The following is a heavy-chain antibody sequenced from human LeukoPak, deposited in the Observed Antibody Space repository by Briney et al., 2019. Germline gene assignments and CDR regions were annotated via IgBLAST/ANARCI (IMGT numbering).Heavy chain of an antibody. D-gene: IGHD1-26*01. CDR1: GFTFSSYW. V-gene: IGHV3-33*08. Sequence: GGSLRLSCAASGFTFSSYWMNWARQAPGKGLEWVALIWYDGSNKYYADSVRGRFTISRDNSKNTLYLQMKSLRVEDTAVYYCARAGVGAIYYFDYWGQGTLVTVSS. CDR3: ARAGVGAIYYFDY. CDR2: IWYDGSNK. J-gene: IGHJ4*02.